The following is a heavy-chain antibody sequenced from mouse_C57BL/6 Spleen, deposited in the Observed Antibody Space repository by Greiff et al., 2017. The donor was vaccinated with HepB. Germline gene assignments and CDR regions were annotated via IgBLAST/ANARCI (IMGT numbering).Heavy chain of an antibody. CDR3: ARRHYYGSSLAWFAY. D-gene: IGHD1-1*01. CDR2: ISSGGSYT. Sequence: EVQLVESGGDLVKPGGSLKLSCAASGFTFSSYGMSWVRQTPDKRLEWVATISSGGSYTYYPDSVKGRFTISRDNAKNTLYLQMSSLKSEDTAMYYCARRHYYGSSLAWFAYWGQGTLVTVSA. J-gene: IGHJ3*01. CDR1: GFTFSSYG. V-gene: IGHV5-6*01.